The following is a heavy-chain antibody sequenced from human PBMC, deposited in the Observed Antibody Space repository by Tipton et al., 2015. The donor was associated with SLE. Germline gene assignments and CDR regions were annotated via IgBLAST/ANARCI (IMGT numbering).Heavy chain of an antibody. CDR3: SRGRNSGFDL. J-gene: IGHJ4*02. CDR2: TYYRSVWYN. Sequence: TLSLTCAISGDSVSSNTVAWNWIRQSPSRGLEWLGRTYYRSVWYNDYAASVKSRITVNPDTAKNQFSLQLNSVTPEDTAVYYCSRGRNSGFDLWGQGTLVTVSS. V-gene: IGHV6-1*01. D-gene: IGHD1-26*01. CDR1: GDSVSSNTVA.